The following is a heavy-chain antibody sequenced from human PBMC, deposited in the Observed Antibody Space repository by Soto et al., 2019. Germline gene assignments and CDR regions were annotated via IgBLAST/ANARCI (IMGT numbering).Heavy chain of an antibody. CDR2: ISAYNGNT. CDR1: GYTFTSYG. J-gene: IGHJ6*02. CDR3: ARDCDDYGGNPYYAYYYYYGMDV. V-gene: IGHV1-18*01. Sequence: GASVKVSCKASGYTFTSYGISWVRQAPGQGLEWMGWISAYNGNTNYAQKLQGRVTMTTDTSTSTAYMELRSLRSDDTAVYYCARDCDDYGGNPYYAYYYYYGMDVWGQGTTVTSP. D-gene: IGHD4-17*01.